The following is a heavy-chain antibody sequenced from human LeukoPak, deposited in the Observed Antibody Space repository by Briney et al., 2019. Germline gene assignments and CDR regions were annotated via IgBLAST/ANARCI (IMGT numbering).Heavy chain of an antibody. D-gene: IGHD6-6*01. CDR3: VRETSSSAHY. J-gene: IGHJ4*02. Sequence: SETLSLTCTVSGGFMSSGDYYWAWVRQPPGKGLEWIGSISYSGRTFYKPSLTSRVAISIDASKSQFSLRLSSVTAADTAVYYCVRETSSSAHYWGQGTLVTVSS. CDR2: ISYSGRT. CDR1: GGFMSSGDYY. V-gene: IGHV4-39*07.